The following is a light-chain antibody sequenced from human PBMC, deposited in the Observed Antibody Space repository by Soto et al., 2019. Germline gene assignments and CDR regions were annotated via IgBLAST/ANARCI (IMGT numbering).Light chain of an antibody. CDR2: AAS. CDR3: QQTHTTFT. V-gene: IGKV1-39*01. Sequence: DIQMTQSPSSLSASVGDRVTITCRASQSISTYLNWYQQKPGKVPKLLIYAASSLQSGVPSRFSGSGSGSDFTLTIRSLQPEDFATYYCQQTHTTFTFGGGTKVDIK. J-gene: IGKJ4*01. CDR1: QSISTY.